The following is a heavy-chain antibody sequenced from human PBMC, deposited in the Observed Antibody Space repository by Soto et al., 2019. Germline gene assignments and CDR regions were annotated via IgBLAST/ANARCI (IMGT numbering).Heavy chain of an antibody. CDR2: ISSSSSYI. V-gene: IGHV3-21*01. D-gene: IGHD6-6*01. J-gene: IGHJ4*02. Sequence: GGSLRLSCAASGFTFSSYSMNWVRQAPGKGLEWVSSISSSSSYIYYADSVKGRFTISRDNAKNSLYLQMNSLRAEDTAVYYCASSSSSSTYYFDYWGQGTLVTVPS. CDR1: GFTFSSYS. CDR3: ASSSSSSTYYFDY.